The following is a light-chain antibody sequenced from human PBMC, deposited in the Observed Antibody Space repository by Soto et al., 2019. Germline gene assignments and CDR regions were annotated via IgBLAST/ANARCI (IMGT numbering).Light chain of an antibody. CDR2: DAS. V-gene: IGKV3-20*01. Sequence: IVLTQSPGTLSLSPGERATLSCRASQSVSSKLAWYQQKPGQAPRLLIYDASSRPTGIPVRFSGSGSGPDFTLTISRLEPEDFAVYYCQQYGSSPWTFGLGTKVDIK. J-gene: IGKJ1*01. CDR3: QQYGSSPWT. CDR1: QSVSSK.